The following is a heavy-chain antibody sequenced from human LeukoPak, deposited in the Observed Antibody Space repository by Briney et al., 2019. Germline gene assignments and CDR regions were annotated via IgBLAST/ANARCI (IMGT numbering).Heavy chain of an antibody. CDR3: AKENYDRGMDV. J-gene: IGHJ6*02. Sequence: GGSLRLSCAASGFTFDDYAMHWVRQAPGKGLEWVSGISWNRGSIAYADSVKGRFTISRDNAKNSLFLQMNSLRGEDTAFYYCAKENYDRGMDVRGQGTTVTVSS. D-gene: IGHD1-7*01. V-gene: IGHV3-9*01. CDR1: GFTFDDYA. CDR2: ISWNRGSI.